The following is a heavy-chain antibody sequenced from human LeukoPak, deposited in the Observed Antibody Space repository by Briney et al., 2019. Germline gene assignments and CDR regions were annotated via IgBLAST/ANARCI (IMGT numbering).Heavy chain of an antibody. CDR1: GFTFSNAW. V-gene: IGHV3-15*01. J-gene: IGHJ4*02. Sequence: PGGSLRLSCAASGFTFSNAWMSWVRQAPGKGLEWVGRIKSKTDGGTTDYAAPVKGRFTISRDDSKNTLYLQMNSLKTEDTAVYYCTTDQREIWYYYDSSGYYPMVYYWGQGTLVTVSS. CDR3: TTDQREIWYYYDSSGYYPMVYY. CDR2: IKSKTDGGTT. D-gene: IGHD3-22*01.